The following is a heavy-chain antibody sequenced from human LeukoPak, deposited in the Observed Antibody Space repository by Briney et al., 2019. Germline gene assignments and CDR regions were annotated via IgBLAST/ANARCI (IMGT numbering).Heavy chain of an antibody. J-gene: IGHJ4*02. V-gene: IGHV3-74*03. Sequence: GGSLRLSCAASGFSFSATWMHWVRQSPGKGLVWVARITRDGFSTTYAESVKGRFTISRDNAKNTLYLQMNSLRVEDTAIYYCARDWYHAIDYWGQGALVTVSS. CDR2: ITRDGFST. D-gene: IGHD1-14*01. CDR3: ARDWYHAIDY. CDR1: GFSFSATW.